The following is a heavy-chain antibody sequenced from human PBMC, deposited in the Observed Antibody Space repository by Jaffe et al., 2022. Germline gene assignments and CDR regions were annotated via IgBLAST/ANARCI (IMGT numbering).Heavy chain of an antibody. V-gene: IGHV4-61*02. CDR3: ARDHYDTHKQDYFDY. CDR2: IYTSGST. Sequence: QVQLQESGPGLVKPSQTLSLTCTVSGGSISSGSYYWSWIRQPAGKGLEWIGRIYTSGSTNYNPSLKSRVTISVDTSKNQFSLKLSSVTAADTAVYYCARDHYDTHKQDYFDYWGQGTLVTVSS. CDR1: GGSISSGSYY. D-gene: IGHD3-22*01. J-gene: IGHJ4*02.